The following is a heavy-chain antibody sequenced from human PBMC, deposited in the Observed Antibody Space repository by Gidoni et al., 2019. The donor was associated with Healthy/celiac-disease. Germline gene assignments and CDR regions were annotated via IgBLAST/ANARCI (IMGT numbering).Heavy chain of an antibody. V-gene: IGHV1-2*02. CDR3: ARDKGDQAEYVQQ. CDR2: INTSSGGT. CDR1: GSTFTVYY. D-gene: IGHD2-21*02. J-gene: IGHJ1*01. Sequence: QVQLVQSGAEVKKPGASVKVSCQASGSTFTVYYIHWVREAPGQALELMGWINTSSGGTNDAQKCQGRVTRTRETSISTAYMELSRLISDDTAVYYCARDKGDQAEYVQQWGQGTLVTVSS.